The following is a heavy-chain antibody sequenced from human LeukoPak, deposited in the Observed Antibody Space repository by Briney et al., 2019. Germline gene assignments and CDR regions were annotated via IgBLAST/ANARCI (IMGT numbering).Heavy chain of an antibody. CDR1: GFTFSSYA. J-gene: IGHJ4*02. D-gene: IGHD6-19*01. CDR3: AKDRYSSGRVFDY. V-gene: IGHV3-23*01. CDR2: LTGSGSST. Sequence: PGGSLRLSCAASGFTFSSYAMSWVRQAPRKGLEWLSALTGSGSSTYYADSVKGRFTISRDNSMNTLSLQMNSLRAEDTALYYCAKDRYSSGRVFDYWGQGTLVTVSS.